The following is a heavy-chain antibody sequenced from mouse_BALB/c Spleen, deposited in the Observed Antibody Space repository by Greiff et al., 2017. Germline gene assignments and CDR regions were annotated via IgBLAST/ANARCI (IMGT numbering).Heavy chain of an antibody. CDR3: ARERGGSSDYAMDY. Sequence: EVQGVESGGGLVQPGGSRKLSCAASGFTFSSFGMHWVRQAPEKGLEWVAYISSGSSTIYYADTVKGRFTISRDNPKNTLFLQMTSLRSEDTAMYYCARERGGSSDYAMDYWGQGTSVTVSS. J-gene: IGHJ4*01. D-gene: IGHD1-1*01. CDR1: GFTFSSFG. CDR2: ISSGSSTI. V-gene: IGHV5-17*02.